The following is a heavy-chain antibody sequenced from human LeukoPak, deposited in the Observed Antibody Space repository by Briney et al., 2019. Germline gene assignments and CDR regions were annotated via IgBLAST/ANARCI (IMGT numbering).Heavy chain of an antibody. J-gene: IGHJ4*02. Sequence: GGSLRLSCAASGFTFSSYGMHWVRQAPGKGLEWVAFIRYDGSNKYYADSVKGRFTISRDNSKNTLYLQMNSLRAEDTAVYYCANGDYCSGGTCYSGYYFDYWGQGTLVTVSP. CDR2: IRYDGSNK. V-gene: IGHV3-30*02. CDR3: ANGDYCSGGTCYSGYYFDY. D-gene: IGHD2-15*01. CDR1: GFTFSSYG.